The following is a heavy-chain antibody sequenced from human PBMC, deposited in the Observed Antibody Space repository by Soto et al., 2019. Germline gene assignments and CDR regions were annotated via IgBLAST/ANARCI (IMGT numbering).Heavy chain of an antibody. Sequence: QVQLVQSGAEVKKPGSSVTVTCKASGAIFSSNAISWVRQAPGQGLEWMGEILPIFGRTNYAQKFQGRVTITADKTTGTAYMELSSLKSEDTAVYYCATGGRGYSYAPRFYFEYWGQGTLVTVSS. V-gene: IGHV1-69*06. J-gene: IGHJ4*02. CDR3: ATGGRGYSYAPRFYFEY. CDR2: ILPIFGRT. D-gene: IGHD5-18*01. CDR1: GAIFSSNA.